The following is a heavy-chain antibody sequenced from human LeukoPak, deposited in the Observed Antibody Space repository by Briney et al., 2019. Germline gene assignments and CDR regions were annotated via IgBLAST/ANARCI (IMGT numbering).Heavy chain of an antibody. CDR2: ISSSSSYI. Sequence: GESLRLSCAASGFTFSSYSMNWVRQAPGKGLEWVSSISSSSSYIYYADSVKGRFTISRDNAKNSLYLQMNSLRAEDTAVYYCARDQAARPLKGLEDWGQGTLVTVSS. CDR1: GFTFSSYS. J-gene: IGHJ4*02. D-gene: IGHD6-6*01. CDR3: ARDQAARPLKGLED. V-gene: IGHV3-21*01.